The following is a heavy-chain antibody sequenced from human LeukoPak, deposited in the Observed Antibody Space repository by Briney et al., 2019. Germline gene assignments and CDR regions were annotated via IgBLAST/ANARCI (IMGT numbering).Heavy chain of an antibody. CDR2: IKSTTDGGTT. CDR1: GFTFSNAR. Sequence: KPGGSLRLSCAASGFTFSNARMNWVRQAPGKGLEWVGRIKSTTDGGTTDSAAPVKGRFTISRDDSKNTLYLQMDSLKTEDTAVYYCSTGGRRESDSSGFYLFYYGMDVWGQGTTVTVSS. D-gene: IGHD3-22*01. CDR3: STGGRRESDSSGFYLFYYGMDV. J-gene: IGHJ6*02. V-gene: IGHV3-15*01.